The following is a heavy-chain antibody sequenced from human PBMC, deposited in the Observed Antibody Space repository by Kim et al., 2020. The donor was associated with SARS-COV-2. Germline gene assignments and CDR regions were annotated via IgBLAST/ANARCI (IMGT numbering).Heavy chain of an antibody. CDR3: VRAKSTGYSLVGGEFDP. V-gene: IGHV4-31*03. CDR2: IYYSGST. Sequence: SETLSLTCTVSGGSISSGGYYWSWIRQHPGKGLEWIGYIYYSGSTYYNPSLKSRVTISVDTSKNQFSLKLSSVTAADTAVYYCVRAKSTGYSLVGGEFDPWGQGTLVTVSS. J-gene: IGHJ5*02. CDR1: GGSISSGGYY. D-gene: IGHD3-9*01.